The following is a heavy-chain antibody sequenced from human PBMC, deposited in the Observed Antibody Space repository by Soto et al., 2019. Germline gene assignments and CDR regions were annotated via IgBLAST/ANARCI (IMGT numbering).Heavy chain of an antibody. CDR3: AKGGFYDFWSGSSKYFLDS. J-gene: IGHJ4*02. CDR1: GFTFDDYT. Sequence: TGXSLRLYCVAFGFTFDDYTLHWFRQAPVNGLEWVSLINWNGGTTYYADSVKGRFTISRDNSKNSLFLQMNSLRTEDTALYYCAKGGFYDFWSGSSKYFLDSWGQGTPVTVSS. CDR2: INWNGGTT. V-gene: IGHV3-43*01. D-gene: IGHD3-3*01.